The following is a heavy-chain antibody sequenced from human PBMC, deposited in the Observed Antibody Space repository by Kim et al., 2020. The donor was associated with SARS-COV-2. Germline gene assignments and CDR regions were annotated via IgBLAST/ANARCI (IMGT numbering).Heavy chain of an antibody. Sequence: GGSLRLSCAASGFTFSSYEMNWVRQAPGKGLEWVSYISSSGSTIYYADSVKGRFTISRDNAKNSLYLQMNSLRAEDTAVYYCARGQGVFVLRFLDLKAHGVDPWGQGTLVTVSS. CDR2: ISSSGSTI. J-gene: IGHJ5*02. CDR1: GFTFSSYE. D-gene: IGHD3-3*01. V-gene: IGHV3-48*03. CDR3: ARGQGVFVLRFLDLKAHGVDP.